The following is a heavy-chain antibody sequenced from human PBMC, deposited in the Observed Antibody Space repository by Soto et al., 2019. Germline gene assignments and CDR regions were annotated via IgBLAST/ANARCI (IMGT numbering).Heavy chain of an antibody. D-gene: IGHD6-6*01. Sequence: QVQLVQSGAEVKKPGASVKVSCKGSGYTFTSYHINWVRQATGQGLEWMGWMNPNSGNTGYAQTLQGRVTMTADTPISTAYMELSSLRFEDTAMYYCARGHISSTKNWLDPWGQGTLVTVSS. CDR1: GYTFTSYH. CDR2: MNPNSGNT. V-gene: IGHV1-8*01. J-gene: IGHJ5*02. CDR3: ARGHISSTKNWLDP.